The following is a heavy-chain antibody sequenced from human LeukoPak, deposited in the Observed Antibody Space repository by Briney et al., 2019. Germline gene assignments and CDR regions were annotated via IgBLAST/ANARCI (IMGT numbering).Heavy chain of an antibody. Sequence: SETLSLTCTVSGGSISSSGYYWTWIRQHPGKGLEWIGYIYYSGSTYYNPSLKSRVSISIDRSKTQFSLKLSSVTAADTAVYYCARDLGRIVGVTGGLAFDIWGQGTGVTVSS. D-gene: IGHD1-26*01. V-gene: IGHV4-31*03. CDR1: GGSISSSGYY. J-gene: IGHJ3*02. CDR3: ARDLGRIVGVTGGLAFDI. CDR2: IYYSGST.